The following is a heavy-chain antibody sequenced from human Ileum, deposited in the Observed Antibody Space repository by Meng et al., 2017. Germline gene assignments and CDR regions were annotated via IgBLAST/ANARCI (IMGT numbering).Heavy chain of an antibody. J-gene: IGHJ4*02. V-gene: IGHV4-30-4*01. CDR2: TYYNGST. CDR3: ARDRDSSGYYPY. CDR1: GGSFSSDNYY. D-gene: IGHD3-22*01. Sequence: QVQLQESGPGLVKPSQTLSRTCSVSGGSFSSDNYYWTWIRQTPGKGLEWIGLTYYNGSTYYNPSLKSRLTISVDTSKNQFSLKLSSVTAADTAVYYCARDRDSSGYYPYWGQGTLVTVSS.